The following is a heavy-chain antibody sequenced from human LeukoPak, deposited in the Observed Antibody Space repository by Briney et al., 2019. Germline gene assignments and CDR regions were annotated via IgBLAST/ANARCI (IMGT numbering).Heavy chain of an antibody. V-gene: IGHV4-59*01. CDR2: TYYSGNP. D-gene: IGHD3-10*01. CDR1: GGSISGNY. CDR3: ARGGVIRGFDI. Sequence: SETLSLTCAVSGGSISGNYWSWIRQPPGKGLEWIGYTYYSGNPNYNPSLKSRVTISVDTSKNQFSLKLNSVTAADTAVFYCARGGVIRGFDIWGQGTMVTVSS. J-gene: IGHJ3*02.